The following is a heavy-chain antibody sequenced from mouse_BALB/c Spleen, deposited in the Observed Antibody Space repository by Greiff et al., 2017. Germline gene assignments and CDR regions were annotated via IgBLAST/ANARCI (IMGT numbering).Heavy chain of an antibody. CDR2: IDPENGDT. V-gene: IGHV14-4*02. CDR1: GFNIKDYY. Sequence: VQLKESGAELVRSGASVKLSCTASGFNIKDYYMHWVKQRPEQGLEWIGWIDPENGDTEYAPKFQGKATMTADTSSNTAYLQLSSLTSEDTAVYYCNACKDGPYAMDYWGQGTSVTVSS. CDR3: NACKDGPYAMDY. D-gene: IGHD2-3*01. J-gene: IGHJ4*01.